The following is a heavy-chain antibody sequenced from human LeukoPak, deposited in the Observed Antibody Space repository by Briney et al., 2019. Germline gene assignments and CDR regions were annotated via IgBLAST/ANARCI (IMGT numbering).Heavy chain of an antibody. V-gene: IGHV1-18*01. CDR3: AREGFPGITMVRGNDY. Sequence: ASVKVSCKASGYTFTSYDISWVRQAPGQGLEWMGWISAYNGNTNYAQKFQGRVTMTTDTSTSTAYMELSSLRSDDPAVYYCAREGFPGITMVRGNDYWGQGTLVTVSS. D-gene: IGHD3-10*01. CDR2: ISAYNGNT. J-gene: IGHJ4*02. CDR1: GYTFTSYD.